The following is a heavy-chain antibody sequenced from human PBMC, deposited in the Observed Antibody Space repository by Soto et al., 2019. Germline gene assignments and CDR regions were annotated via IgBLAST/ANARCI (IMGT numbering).Heavy chain of an antibody. Sequence: SETLSLTCTVSGGSINSYYWSWIRQPPGKGLEWIGYILYSGNTNYNPSLNSRVTLSVDTSKNQFSLKLTSVTAADTAVYYCARHAPGGPFDYWGQGSLVTVSS. V-gene: IGHV4-59*08. CDR2: ILYSGNT. CDR3: ARHAPGGPFDY. CDR1: GGSINSYY. J-gene: IGHJ4*02.